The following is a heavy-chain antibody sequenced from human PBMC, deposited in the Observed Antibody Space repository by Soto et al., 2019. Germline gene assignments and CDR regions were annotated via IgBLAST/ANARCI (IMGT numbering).Heavy chain of an antibody. D-gene: IGHD2-2*01. V-gene: IGHV1-24*01. J-gene: IGHJ3*02. Sequence: ASVKVSCKVSGYTLTELSMHWVRQAPGKGLEWMGGFDPEDGETIYAQKFQGRVTMTEDTSTDTAYMELSSLRSEDTAVYYCATDCSSTSCPHLYAFDIWGQGTMVPSPQ. CDR3: ATDCSSTSCPHLYAFDI. CDR1: GYTLTELS. CDR2: FDPEDGET.